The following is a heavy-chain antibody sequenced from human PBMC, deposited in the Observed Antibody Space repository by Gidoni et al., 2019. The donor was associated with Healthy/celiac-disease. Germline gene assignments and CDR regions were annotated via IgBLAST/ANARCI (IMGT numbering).Heavy chain of an antibody. CDR2: ISSSSSYI. CDR1: GFTFSSES. D-gene: IGHD3-3*01. V-gene: IGHV3-21*06. Sequence: EVQRVESGGGLVKPGGSLRLPCAASGFTFSSESMSWVRQAPGKGLEWVLSISSSSSYIYYADSVKGRFTISRDNAKNSLYLQMHSLSAVDTAVSSCASEGILEWLDYSYGMDVWGQGTTVTVSS. CDR3: ASEGILEWLDYSYGMDV. J-gene: IGHJ6*02.